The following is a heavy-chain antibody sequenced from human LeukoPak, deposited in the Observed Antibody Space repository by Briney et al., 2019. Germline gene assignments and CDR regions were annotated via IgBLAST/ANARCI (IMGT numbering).Heavy chain of an antibody. J-gene: IGHJ4*02. CDR3: ARERPSSYYFDY. D-gene: IGHD6-6*01. V-gene: IGHV1-46*02. Sequence: ASVKVSWKASGYPVNNFFTHWVRQAPGQGLEWVGIIYPSGGSASFAQKFQGRVTMTKDTSTSTFYMELSSLRSEDTAVYYCARERPSSYYFDYWGQGTLVTVSS. CDR1: GYPVNNFF. CDR2: IYPSGGSA.